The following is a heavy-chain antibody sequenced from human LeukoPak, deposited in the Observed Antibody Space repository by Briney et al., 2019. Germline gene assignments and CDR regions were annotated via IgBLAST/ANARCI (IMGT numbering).Heavy chain of an antibody. D-gene: IGHD2-2*01. V-gene: IGHV1-46*01. CDR1: GYTFPSYY. CDR3: ARLMSEDIVVVPAVISGWFDP. CDR2: INPSGVST. Sequence: SSVKVSCKASGYTFPSYYMHWVRQAPGQGLEGMGIINPSGVSTSYAQKYHGRVTITADESTSTAYMELSSLRSEDTAVYYCARLMSEDIVVVPAVISGWFDPWGQGTLVAVSS. J-gene: IGHJ5*02.